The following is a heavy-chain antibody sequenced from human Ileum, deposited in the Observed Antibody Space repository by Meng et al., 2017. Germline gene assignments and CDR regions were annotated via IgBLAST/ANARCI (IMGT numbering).Heavy chain of an antibody. D-gene: IGHD6-19*01. J-gene: IGHJ4*02. CDR2: TNYRSKWYY. CDR1: GDTVSSPTAA. Sequence: QQSGPGLLKPSQTLFLTCVISGDTVSSPTAAWNWLRPSPSRGLDWLGRTNYRSKWYYEYAVSVKSPISVNPDTSKIQFSLQLTSVTPEDTAVYFCARENSGWFFWGQGALVTVSS. CDR3: ARENSGWFF. V-gene: IGHV6-1*01.